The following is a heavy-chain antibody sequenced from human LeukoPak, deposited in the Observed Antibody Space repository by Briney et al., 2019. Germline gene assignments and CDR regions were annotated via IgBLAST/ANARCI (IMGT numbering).Heavy chain of an antibody. CDR1: GFTFSSYG. V-gene: IGHV3-30*18. CDR3: AKDGTRTSHFL. CDR2: ISYDGSNK. J-gene: IGHJ4*02. Sequence: GGSLRLSCAASGFTFSSYGMHWVRQAPDKGLEWVAVISYDGSNKYYADSVKGRFTISRDNSKNTLYLQMNSLRAEDTAVYYCAKDGTRTSHFLWGQGTLVIVSS. D-gene: IGHD2-2*01.